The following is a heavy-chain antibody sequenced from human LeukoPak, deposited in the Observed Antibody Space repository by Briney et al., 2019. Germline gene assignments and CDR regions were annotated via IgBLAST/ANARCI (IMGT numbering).Heavy chain of an antibody. CDR3: AREPPVYCSSTSCYNDPFDP. CDR2: IIPIFGTA. Sequence: SVKVSCKASGGTFSSYAISWVRQAPGQGLEWMGGIIPIFGTANYAQKFQGRVTITADESTSIAYMELSSLRSEDTAVYYCAREPPVYCSSTSCYNDPFDPWGQGTLVTVSS. V-gene: IGHV1-69*01. CDR1: GGTFSSYA. D-gene: IGHD2-2*02. J-gene: IGHJ5*02.